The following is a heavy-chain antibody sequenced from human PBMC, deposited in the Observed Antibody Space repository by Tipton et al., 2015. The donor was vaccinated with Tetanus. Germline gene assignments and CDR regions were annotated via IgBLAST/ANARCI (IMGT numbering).Heavy chain of an antibody. D-gene: IGHD2-21*01. V-gene: IGHV4-34*01. CDR3: ARERIEAFYYHGLDV. J-gene: IGHJ6*02. Sequence: TLSLTCTIYGGTFSGYYCSWIRQPPGRGLEWIGEIHPSGSTNYNPSLTSRVTLSQDTSKSQFSLKLAFVTAADTAIYYCARERIEAFYYHGLDVWGPGTTVTVSS. CDR2: IHPSGST. CDR1: GGTFSGYY.